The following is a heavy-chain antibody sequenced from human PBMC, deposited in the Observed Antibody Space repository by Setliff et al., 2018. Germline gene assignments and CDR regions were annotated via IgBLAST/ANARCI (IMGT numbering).Heavy chain of an antibody. CDR3: AREHVSGHSEY. CDR2: VYPGDSDT. J-gene: IGHJ4*02. D-gene: IGHD1-26*01. CDR1: GYRFTTYW. Sequence: LKISCKGSGYRFTTYWIAWVRQKPGKGLEWMGIVYPGDSDTQYSPSFQGQVTFSSDKSINTAYLHLSSLKASDTAMYYCAREHVSGHSEYWGQGTRVTVSS. V-gene: IGHV5-51*01.